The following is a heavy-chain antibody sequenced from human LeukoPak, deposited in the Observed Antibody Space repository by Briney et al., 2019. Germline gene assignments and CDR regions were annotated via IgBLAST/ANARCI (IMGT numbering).Heavy chain of an antibody. Sequence: SGPTLVKPTQTLTLTCTFSGFSLSTSGVGVGWIRQPPGKALEWLARIDWDDDKYYSTSLKTRLTISKDTSKNQVVLTMTNMDPVDTATYYCARFHSSSIDYWGQGTLVTVSS. J-gene: IGHJ4*02. CDR3: ARFHSSSIDY. V-gene: IGHV2-70*11. D-gene: IGHD6-6*01. CDR1: GFSLSTSGVG. CDR2: IDWDDDK.